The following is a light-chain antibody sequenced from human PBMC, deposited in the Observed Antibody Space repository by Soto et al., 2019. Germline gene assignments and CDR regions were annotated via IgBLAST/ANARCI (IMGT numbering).Light chain of an antibody. CDR1: HDITSY. J-gene: IGKJ2*01. V-gene: IGKV1-39*01. Sequence: DIQMTQSPSSLSTSVGDRVTITCQASHDITSYLNWYQHKPGKAPKLLIYDASILEAGVPSRFSGSGSGTDFTLTISSLQPEDFATYYCQQSYSTPYTFGQGTKLEIK. CDR2: DAS. CDR3: QQSYSTPYT.